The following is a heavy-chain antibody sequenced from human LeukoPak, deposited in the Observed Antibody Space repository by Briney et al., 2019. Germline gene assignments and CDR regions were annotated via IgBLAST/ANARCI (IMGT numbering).Heavy chain of an antibody. J-gene: IGHJ3*02. CDR1: GGSLTGYY. D-gene: IGHD3-22*01. CDR2: INHSGST. CDR3: AKTRTYYDSSKGAFDI. Sequence: SETLSLTCAVYGGSLTGYYWNWIRRPPGKGLEWIGEINHSGSTNCIPSLKSRVTISVDTSKNQFSLKLSSVTAADTAVYYCAKTRTYYDSSKGAFDIWGQGTTVTVSS. V-gene: IGHV4-34*01.